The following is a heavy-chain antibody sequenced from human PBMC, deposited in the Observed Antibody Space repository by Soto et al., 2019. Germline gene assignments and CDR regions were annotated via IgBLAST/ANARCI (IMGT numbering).Heavy chain of an antibody. CDR2: VYYSGNT. CDR3: ARVCSLGYKSYIHYFFYMDV. V-gene: IGHV4-39*01. D-gene: IGHD1-1*01. CDR1: GGSISSYTYY. Sequence: SETLSLTCTVSGGSISSYTYYWGWIRQPPGKGLEWIGSVYYSGNTYYNPSLKCRATISIDTSKNQFSLQLSSVTAAATAVYYCARVCSLGYKSYIHYFFYMDVWGKGTTVTVSS. J-gene: IGHJ6*03.